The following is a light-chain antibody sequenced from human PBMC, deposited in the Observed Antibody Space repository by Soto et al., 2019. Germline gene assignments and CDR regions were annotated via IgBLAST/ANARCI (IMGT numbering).Light chain of an antibody. CDR2: DAS. J-gene: IGKJ1*01. Sequence: DIQMTQSPSTLSASVGDRVTVTCRASQDIGSWLAWYQQKPGQAPTLLIFDASNLEDGVPSRFSAGGSGTEFTLTITSLQHDDFATYYCQQYDTYLWTFGQGNKVDIK. V-gene: IGKV1-5*01. CDR3: QQYDTYLWT. CDR1: QDIGSW.